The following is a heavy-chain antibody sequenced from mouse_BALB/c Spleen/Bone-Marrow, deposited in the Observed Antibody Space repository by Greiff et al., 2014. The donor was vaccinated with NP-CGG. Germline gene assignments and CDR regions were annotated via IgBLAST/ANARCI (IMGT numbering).Heavy chain of an antibody. CDR2: IDPENGNT. J-gene: IGHJ4*01. D-gene: IGHD4-1*01. V-gene: IGHV14-1*02. CDR3: ARCNWDEYYAMDY. Sequence: VQLQQSGAELVRPGALVKLSRKASGFNIKDYYMHWVKRRPEQGLEWIGWIDPENGNTIYDPKFQGKASITADTSSNTAYLQLSSLTSEDTAVYYCARCNWDEYYAMDYWGQGTSVTVSS. CDR1: GFNIKDYY.